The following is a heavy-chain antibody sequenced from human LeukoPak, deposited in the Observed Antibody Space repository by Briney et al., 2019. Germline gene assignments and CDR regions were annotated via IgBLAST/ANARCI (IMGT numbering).Heavy chain of an antibody. Sequence: GGSLRLSCAASGFTFSSYSMNWVRQAPGKGLEWVSYISSSSSTIYYADSVKGRFTISRDNAKNSLYLQMNSLRAEDTAVYYCASRGMRYFDRLLAFDIWGQGTMVTVSS. D-gene: IGHD3-9*01. CDR2: ISSSSSTI. CDR1: GFTFSSYS. J-gene: IGHJ3*02. V-gene: IGHV3-48*01. CDR3: ASRGMRYFDRLLAFDI.